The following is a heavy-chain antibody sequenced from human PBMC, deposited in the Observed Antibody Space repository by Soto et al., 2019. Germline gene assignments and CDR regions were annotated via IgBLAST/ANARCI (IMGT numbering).Heavy chain of an antibody. CDR1: GFTSSNYS. CDR2: TSGSGHYI. V-gene: IGHV3-23*01. CDR3: AGGAMVTPYYYGLDV. Sequence: EVRLLESGGGLVQPGGSLRLYCAGSGFTSSNYSMSWVRQAPGKGLEWVSITSGSGHYIQYRDSVKGRFTISRDNSKNTLYLQMNSLRAEDTAVYYCAGGAMVTPYYYGLDVWGQGTTVTVSS. D-gene: IGHD5-18*01. J-gene: IGHJ6*02.